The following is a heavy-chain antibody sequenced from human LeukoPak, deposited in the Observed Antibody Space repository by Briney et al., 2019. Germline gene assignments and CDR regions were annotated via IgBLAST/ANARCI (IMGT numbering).Heavy chain of an antibody. CDR3: ARVVRGVIISPASDAFDI. CDR1: GFTFSDYY. D-gene: IGHD3-10*01. CDR2: ISSSGSTM. V-gene: IGHV3-11*01. Sequence: GGSLRLSCAASGFTFSDYYMSWIRQAPGKGLEWVSYISSSGSTMYYADSVEGRFTISRDNAKNSLYLQMNSLRAEDTAVYYCARVVRGVIISPASDAFDIWGQGTMVTVSS. J-gene: IGHJ3*02.